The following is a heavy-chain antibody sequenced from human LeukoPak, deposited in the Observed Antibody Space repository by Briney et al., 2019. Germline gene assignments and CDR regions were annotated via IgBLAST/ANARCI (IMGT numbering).Heavy chain of an antibody. J-gene: IGHJ5*02. V-gene: IGHV4-59*01. CDR1: GGSIGSYY. CDR2: LYYSGST. Sequence: SETLSLTCTVSGGSIGSYYWSWIRQPPGKGLEWIGYLYYSGSTNYNPSLKSRVTISVDTSKNQFSLKLSSVTAADTAVYYCARALTRLGSGSYYLNNWFDPWGQGTLVTVSS. CDR3: ARALTRLGSGSYYLNNWFDP. D-gene: IGHD3-10*01.